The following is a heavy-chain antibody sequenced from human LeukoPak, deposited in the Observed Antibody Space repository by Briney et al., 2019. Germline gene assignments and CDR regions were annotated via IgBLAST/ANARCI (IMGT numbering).Heavy chain of an antibody. J-gene: IGHJ4*02. CDR2: ISPADSDT. V-gene: IGHV5-51*01. CDR1: GYSFTSYW. Sequence: GESLKISCKGSGYSFTSYWIGWVRQLPGKGLEWMGIISPADSDTRYSPSFQGQVTISADKSISTAYLQCSSLKASDTAMYYCARARVYSSSSAPKGFDFWGQGTLVTVSS. D-gene: IGHD6-6*01. CDR3: ARARVYSSSSAPKGFDF.